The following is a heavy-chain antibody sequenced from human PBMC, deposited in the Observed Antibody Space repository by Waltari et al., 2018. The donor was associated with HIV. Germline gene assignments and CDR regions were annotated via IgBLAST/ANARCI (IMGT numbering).Heavy chain of an antibody. Sequence: EVQLVESGGGLVQPGGSLRLSCAASGFTFSSYWMSWVRQAPGKGLEWVANIKQEGSEKYYVDSVNGRFTNSRDNAENSLYLQMNSLRAEDTAVYYCARGGFYGSGSKVNWGQGTLVTVSS. V-gene: IGHV3-7*04. CDR3: ARGGFYGSGSKVN. CDR1: GFTFSSYW. D-gene: IGHD3-10*01. J-gene: IGHJ4*02. CDR2: IKQEGSEK.